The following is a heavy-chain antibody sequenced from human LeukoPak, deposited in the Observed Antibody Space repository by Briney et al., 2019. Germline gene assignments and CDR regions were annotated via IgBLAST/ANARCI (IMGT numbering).Heavy chain of an antibody. J-gene: IGHJ4*02. D-gene: IGHD6-19*01. V-gene: IGHV3-66*01. CDR2: IYSGGST. CDR3: ARDPGGWGNFDY. CDR1: GFTVTTNS. Sequence: GGSLRLSCAVSGFTVTTNSMSWVRQAPGKGLKWVSVIYSGGSTYHADSVKGRFTISRDYSRNTLYLQMNSLRAEDTAVYYCARDPGGWGNFDYWAREPWSPSPQ.